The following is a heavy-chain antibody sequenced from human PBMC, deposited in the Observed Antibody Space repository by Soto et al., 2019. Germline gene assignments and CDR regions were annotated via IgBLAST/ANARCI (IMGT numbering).Heavy chain of an antibody. CDR1: GCTFSTYA. J-gene: IGHJ4*02. CDR3: AKGSTGDCSSTSCLYYFDF. Sequence: EVQLLESGGGLVQPGGSLRLSCAASGCTFSTYAMNWVRQAPGKRLEWVSTVSGSADSTYYADSVKGRFTIFRDNSKSTLHLQMNSLRAEDTAVYYCAKGSTGDCSSTSCLYYFDFWGRGTLVTVSS. V-gene: IGHV3-23*01. D-gene: IGHD2-2*01. CDR2: VSGSADST.